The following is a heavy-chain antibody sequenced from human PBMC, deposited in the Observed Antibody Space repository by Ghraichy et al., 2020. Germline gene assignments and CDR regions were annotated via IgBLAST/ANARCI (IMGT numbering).Heavy chain of an antibody. V-gene: IGHV3-21*01. CDR2: ISSSSSYI. CDR1: GFTFSSYS. CDR3: ARDLRPSRHDSSGYYPDWYFDL. J-gene: IGHJ2*01. Sequence: ETLSLTCAASGFTFSSYSMNWVRQAPGKGLEWVSSISSSSSYIYYADSVKGRFTISRDNAKNSLYLQMNSLRAEDTAVYYCARDLRPSRHDSSGYYPDWYFDLWGRGTLVTVSS. D-gene: IGHD3-22*01.